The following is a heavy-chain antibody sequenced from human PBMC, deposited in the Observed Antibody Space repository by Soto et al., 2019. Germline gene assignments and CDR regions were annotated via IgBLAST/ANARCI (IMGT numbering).Heavy chain of an antibody. CDR2: INAGNGNT. Sequence: ASVKVSCKASGYTFTSYAMHWVRQAPGQRLEWMGWINAGNGNTKYSQKFQGRVTITRDTSASTAYMELSSLRSEDTAVYYCAREPSPVWVSPIVGADPYFDYWGQGTLVTVSS. CDR1: GYTFTSYA. J-gene: IGHJ4*02. V-gene: IGHV1-3*01. CDR3: AREPSPVWVSPIVGADPYFDY. D-gene: IGHD1-26*01.